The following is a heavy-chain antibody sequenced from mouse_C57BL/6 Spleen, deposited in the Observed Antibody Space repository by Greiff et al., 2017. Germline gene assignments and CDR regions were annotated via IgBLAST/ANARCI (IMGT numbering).Heavy chain of an antibody. CDR1: GFTFSSYG. D-gene: IGHD2-2*01. Sequence: EVKLVESGGDLVKPGGSLKLSCAASGFTFSSYGMSWVRQTPDKRLEWVATISIGGSYTYYPDSVKGRLTISRDNAKNTLYLQMSSLKSEDTAMYYCARHGCGYEKAWFAYWGQGTLVTVSA. V-gene: IGHV5-6*01. CDR3: ARHGCGYEKAWFAY. J-gene: IGHJ3*01. CDR2: ISIGGSYT.